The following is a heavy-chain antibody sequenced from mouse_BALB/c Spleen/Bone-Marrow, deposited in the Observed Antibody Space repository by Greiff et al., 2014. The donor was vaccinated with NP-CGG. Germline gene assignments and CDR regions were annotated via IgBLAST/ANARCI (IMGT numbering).Heavy chain of an antibody. D-gene: IGHD3-3*01. CDR3: ARHDDRLGAWFAY. Sequence: VQLQQSGAELVKPGASVKLSCKASGYTFTEYIIHWVKQRSGQGLEWIGWFYPGSGSIRYNEKFKDKATLTADKSSSTVYMELSRVTTEHSAVYFCARHDDRLGAWFAYWGQGTLPTVSA. V-gene: IGHV1-62-2*01. J-gene: IGHJ3*01. CDR1: GYTFTEYI. CDR2: FYPGSGSI.